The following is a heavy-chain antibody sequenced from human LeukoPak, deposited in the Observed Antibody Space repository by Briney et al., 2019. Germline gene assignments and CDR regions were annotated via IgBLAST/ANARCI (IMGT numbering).Heavy chain of an antibody. CDR1: GFTFSSYS. Sequence: GGSLRLSCAASGFTFSSYSMNWVRRTPGRGLEWVASVRDDGREKSYVESVRGRFTISRDNAENSLFLQMNSLRVEDTAVYYCARGGSDSSRYWVYWGQGTLVTVSS. V-gene: IGHV3-7*01. CDR3: ARGGSDSSRYWVY. J-gene: IGHJ4*02. D-gene: IGHD6-25*01. CDR2: VRDDGREK.